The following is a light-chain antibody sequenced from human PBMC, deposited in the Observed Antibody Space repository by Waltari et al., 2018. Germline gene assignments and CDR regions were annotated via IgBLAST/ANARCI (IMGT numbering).Light chain of an antibody. Sequence: QSALTQPASVSGSPGQSITISCTATTNDVGNFNLVSWYQQHPGSAPTLIVYEVTNRPSGVSDRFSGSKSGNTASLTIAGLQAEDESDYYCCSYGGDDSLLFGGGTKVTVL. CDR1: TNDVGNFNL. V-gene: IGLV2-23*02. CDR2: EVT. CDR3: CSYGGDDSLL. J-gene: IGLJ3*02.